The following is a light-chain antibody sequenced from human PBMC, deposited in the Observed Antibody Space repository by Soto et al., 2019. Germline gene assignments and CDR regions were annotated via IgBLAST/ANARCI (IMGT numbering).Light chain of an antibody. CDR3: QQYDIWPPT. J-gene: IGKJ1*01. V-gene: IGKV3-15*01. CDR1: QSVSTN. Sequence: EIVMTQSPAILSVSPGERATLSCRASQSVSTNLAWFQQKPGQTPRLLFNGASTRATGIPARFTGSGSGTEFILTFSSLQSEDFAVYYCQQYDIWPPTFGQGTKVDIK. CDR2: GAS.